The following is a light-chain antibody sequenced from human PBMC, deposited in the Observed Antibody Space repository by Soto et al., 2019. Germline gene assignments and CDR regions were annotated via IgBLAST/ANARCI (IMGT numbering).Light chain of an antibody. CDR1: QSVSDMY. J-gene: IGKJ3*01. CDR2: AS. Sequence: EIVLTQSPGTLSLSPGERATLSCRASQSVSDMYLAWYQQKPGQAPRLLIYASNRATGIPDRFSGSGSGTDFPLTISRLEHEDVGVYYCQLCGTSALFGPGTKVEIK. V-gene: IGKV3-20*01. CDR3: QLCGTSAL.